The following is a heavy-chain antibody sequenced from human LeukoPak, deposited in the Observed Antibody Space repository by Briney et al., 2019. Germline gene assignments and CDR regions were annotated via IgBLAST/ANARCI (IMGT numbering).Heavy chain of an antibody. CDR1: GGSFIGFH. V-gene: IGHV4-34*01. CDR2: INHSGST. J-gene: IGHJ6*03. D-gene: IGHD6-19*01. CDR3: ARGSRYSSSGWNLYYYYYMDV. Sequence: PSETLSLTCAVYGGSFIGFHWNWIRQPPGKGLEWIGDINHSGSTNYNPSLTSRVTISVDPSKNQFSLNLSSVTAADTAVYYCARGSRYSSSGWNLYYYYYMDVWGKGTTVTVSS.